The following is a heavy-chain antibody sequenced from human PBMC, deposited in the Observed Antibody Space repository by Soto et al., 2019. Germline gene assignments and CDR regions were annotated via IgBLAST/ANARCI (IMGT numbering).Heavy chain of an antibody. D-gene: IGHD3-16*02. CDR1: GDSVSSNSAA. J-gene: IGHJ4*02. Sequence: SQTLSLTCAISGDSVSSNSAAWNWIRQSPSRGLERLGRTYYRSKWYNDYAVSVKSRITINPDTSKNQFSLQLNSLTPEDTAVYYCARGSVRDYDIWGSYRAIFDYWGQGTLVTVSS. CDR2: TYYRSKWYN. CDR3: ARGSVRDYDIWGSYRAIFDY. V-gene: IGHV6-1*01.